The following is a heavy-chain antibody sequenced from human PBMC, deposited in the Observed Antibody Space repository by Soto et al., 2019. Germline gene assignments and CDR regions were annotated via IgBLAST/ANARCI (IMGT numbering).Heavy chain of an antibody. D-gene: IGHD1-7*01. J-gene: IGHJ4*02. Sequence: QVQLQESGPGLVKPSQTLSLTCTVSGGSISSGDYYWSWIRQPPGKGLEWIGYIYYRGSTYYNPSLKRRVTIPVDTSQNQFSLKLSSVTAADTAVYYCARVSELRGFCDYWGQGTLVTVSS. V-gene: IGHV4-30-4*01. CDR1: GGSISSGDYY. CDR3: ARVSELRGFCDY. CDR2: IYYRGST.